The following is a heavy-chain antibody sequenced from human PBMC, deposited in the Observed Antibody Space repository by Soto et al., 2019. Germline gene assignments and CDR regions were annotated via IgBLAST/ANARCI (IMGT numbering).Heavy chain of an antibody. D-gene: IGHD5-18*01. CDR2: IKSKTAGGTT. V-gene: IGHV3-15*07. CDR1: GFSLTDVW. Sequence: VQLVESGGGLVKPGGSLRLSCAVSGFSLTDVWMNWVRQAPGKGLEWVGRIKSKTAGGTTDYAAPVKGRFTILRDDSKNTLYLQMDSLITEDTAVYFCSHGYGQYFNSWGQGTLVTVSS. J-gene: IGHJ4*02. CDR3: SHGYGQYFNS.